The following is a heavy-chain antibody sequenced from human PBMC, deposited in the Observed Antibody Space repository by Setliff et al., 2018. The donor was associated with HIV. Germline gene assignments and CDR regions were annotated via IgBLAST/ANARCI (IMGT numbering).Heavy chain of an antibody. J-gene: IGHJ6*03. D-gene: IGHD3-10*01. CDR1: GFTFSSYA. V-gene: IGHV3-74*01. Sequence: PGGSLRLSCAASGFTFSSYAITWVRQAPGKGLEWVSAINSDGSSTSYADSVKGRFTISRDNAKNTLYLQMNSLRAEDTAVYYCARSGLYYYYYMDVWGKGTTVTVSS. CDR3: ARSGLYYYYYMDV. CDR2: INSDGSST.